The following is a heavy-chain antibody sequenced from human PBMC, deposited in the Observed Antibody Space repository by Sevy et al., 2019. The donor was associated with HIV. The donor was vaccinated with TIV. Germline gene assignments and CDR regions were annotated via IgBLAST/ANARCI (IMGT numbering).Heavy chain of an antibody. CDR1: GFTFDDYA. V-gene: IGHV3-9*01. D-gene: IGHD6-19*01. CDR2: SSWNSGSI. J-gene: IGHJ5*01. CDR3: AKGIGYSNGWYSWFDS. Sequence: GGSLRLSCVASGFTFDDYAMHWVRQAPGKGPEWVSGSSWNSGSIGYAESVKGRFNISRDNAKNSLYLQMNSLRVDDRTLYYCAKGIGYSNGWYSWFDSWGQETLVSVSS.